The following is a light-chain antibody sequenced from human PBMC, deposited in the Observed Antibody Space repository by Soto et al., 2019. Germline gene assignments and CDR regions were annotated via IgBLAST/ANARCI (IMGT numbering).Light chain of an antibody. Sequence: QMTQSPSSLSASVGERIIITCRASRDVGSDVSWYQQKPGKAPKRLIYAASSLQSGVPSRFSGSGSGTEFTLTISSLQPEDFATYYCLQHNSYPWTFGQGTKVDIK. CDR1: RDVGSD. V-gene: IGKV1-17*01. CDR2: AAS. J-gene: IGKJ1*01. CDR3: LQHNSYPWT.